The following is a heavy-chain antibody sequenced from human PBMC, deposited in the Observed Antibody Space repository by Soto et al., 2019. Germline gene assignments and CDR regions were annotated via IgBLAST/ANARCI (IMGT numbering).Heavy chain of an antibody. CDR2: ISYSGSP. CDR1: GGSMSSYY. Sequence: SETLSLTCTVSGGSMSSYYWSWIRQPPGKGLEWIGYISYSGSPDYNPSLKSRVTMSVDTSKNQLSLNLTSATAADTAIYYCARVWRRGWYFDLWGRGTLVTVSS. J-gene: IGHJ2*01. CDR3: ARVWRRGWYFDL. D-gene: IGHD1-1*01. V-gene: IGHV4-59*01.